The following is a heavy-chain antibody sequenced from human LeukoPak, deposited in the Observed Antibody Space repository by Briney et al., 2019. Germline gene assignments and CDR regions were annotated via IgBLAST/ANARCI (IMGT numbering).Heavy chain of an antibody. D-gene: IGHD2-2*01. V-gene: IGHV1-69*05. CDR3: ARDRSSTVGSMDV. CDR2: IIPIFGTA. J-gene: IGHJ6*04. CDR1: GGTFSSYA. Sequence: SVKVSCKASGGTFSSYAISWVRQAPGQGLEWMGRIIPIFGTANYAQKFQGRVTVTTDESTSTAYMELSSLRSEDTAVYYCARDRSSTVGSMDVWGKGTTVTVSS.